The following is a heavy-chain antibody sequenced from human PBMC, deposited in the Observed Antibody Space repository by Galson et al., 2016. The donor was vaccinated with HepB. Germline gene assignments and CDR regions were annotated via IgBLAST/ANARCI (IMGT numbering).Heavy chain of an antibody. CDR1: GFTFSSYG. J-gene: IGHJ4*02. CDR3: AKVGGGVIVPLYDY. D-gene: IGHD3-16*02. Sequence: SLRLSCAASGFTFSSYGMHWVRQAPGKGLEWVAVISFDGRNKYYADSVKGRFTISRDNSKNTQYLQMHSLRAEDTAVYYCAKVGGGVIVPLYDYWGQGTLVTVSS. CDR2: ISFDGRNK. V-gene: IGHV3-30*18.